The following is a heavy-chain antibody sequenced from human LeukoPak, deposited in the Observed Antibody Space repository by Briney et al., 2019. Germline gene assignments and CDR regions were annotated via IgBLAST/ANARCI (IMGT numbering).Heavy chain of an antibody. CDR1: GFTFSTYS. CDR2: ISTGSSTI. CDR3: ARVAEIQLWLRSAFDY. V-gene: IGHV3-48*02. D-gene: IGHD5-18*01. J-gene: IGHJ4*02. Sequence: PGGSLRLSCAASGFTFSTYSMNWVRQAPGKGLEWVSFISTGSSTIYYADSVKGRFTISRDNAKNSLCLQMNSLRDEDTAVYYCARVAEIQLWLRSAFDYWGQGTLVTVSS.